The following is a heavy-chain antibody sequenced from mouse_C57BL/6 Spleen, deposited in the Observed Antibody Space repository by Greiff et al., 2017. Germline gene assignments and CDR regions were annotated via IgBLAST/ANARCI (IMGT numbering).Heavy chain of an antibody. CDR2: SYPRSGNT. Sequence: VQLQQSGAELARPGASVKLSCKASGYTFTSYGISWVKQRTGQGLEWIGESYPRSGNTYYNEKFKGKATLTADKSSSTAYMELRSLTSEDSAVYFCARAYGSSYGFAYWGQGTLVTVSA. CDR3: ARAYGSSYGFAY. V-gene: IGHV1-81*01. CDR1: GYTFTSYG. J-gene: IGHJ3*01. D-gene: IGHD1-1*01.